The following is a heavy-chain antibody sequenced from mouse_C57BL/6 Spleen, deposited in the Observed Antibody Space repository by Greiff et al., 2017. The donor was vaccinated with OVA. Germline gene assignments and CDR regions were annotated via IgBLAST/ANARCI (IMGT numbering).Heavy chain of an antibody. J-gene: IGHJ1*03. CDR3: ARGKEIRSLYFDG. V-gene: IGHV1-64*01. CDR1: GYTFTSYW. CDR2: IHPNSGST. Sequence: VQLQQPGAELVKPGASVTLSCKASGYTFTSYWMHWVQQTPGQGLEWIGMIHPNSGSTNYNEKLKSKATLTVDKSSSTAYMQLSSQTSEDSAVYYCARGKEIRSLYFDGWGTGTTVTVSS.